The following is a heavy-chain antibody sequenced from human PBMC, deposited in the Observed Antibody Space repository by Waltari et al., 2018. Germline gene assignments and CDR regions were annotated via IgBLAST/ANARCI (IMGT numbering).Heavy chain of an antibody. CDR3: ARGRTSITGTTVGWFDP. CDR2: IYYSGST. CDR1: GGSISSYY. J-gene: IGHJ5*02. Sequence: QVQLQESGPGLVKPSETLSLTCTVSGGSISSYYWSWIRKPPGKGLEWIGYIYYSGSTNYNPSLKSRVTISVDTSKNQFSLKLSSVTAADTAVYYCARGRTSITGTTVGWFDPWGQGTLVTVSS. D-gene: IGHD1-20*01. V-gene: IGHV4-59*01.